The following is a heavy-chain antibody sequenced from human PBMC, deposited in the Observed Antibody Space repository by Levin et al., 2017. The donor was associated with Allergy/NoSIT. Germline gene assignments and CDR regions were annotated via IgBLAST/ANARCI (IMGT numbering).Heavy chain of an antibody. CDR1: GYTFTSYY. Sequence: GESLKISCKASGYTFTSYYMHWVRQAPGQGLEWMGIINPSGGSTSFAQKFQGRVTMTRDTSTTVYMELSSLRSEDTAVYYCARELTGDELGYWGQGTLVTVSS. D-gene: IGHD3-9*01. CDR2: INPSGGST. J-gene: IGHJ4*02. V-gene: IGHV1-46*03. CDR3: ARELTGDELGY.